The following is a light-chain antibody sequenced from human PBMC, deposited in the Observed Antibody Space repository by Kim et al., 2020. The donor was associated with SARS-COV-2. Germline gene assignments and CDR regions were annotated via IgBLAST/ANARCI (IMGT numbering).Light chain of an antibody. CDR1: SEYSAYA. CDR2: LNSDGSH. Sequence: SVRLTCTLSSEYSAYAIAWHQQHAEKSPRCLVRLNSDGSHTKGHGIPDRFSGSGSGAERYLTISSLQSEDEADYYCQTWGTGIPVAFGGGTQLTVL. J-gene: IGLJ2*01. CDR3: QTWGTGIPVA. V-gene: IGLV4-69*01.